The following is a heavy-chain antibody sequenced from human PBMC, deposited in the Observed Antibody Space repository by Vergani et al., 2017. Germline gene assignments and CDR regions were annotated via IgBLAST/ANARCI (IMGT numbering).Heavy chain of an antibody. CDR3: AKDGPSSGWYLRKDYYYYGMDV. V-gene: IGHV3-30*18. D-gene: IGHD6-19*01. J-gene: IGHJ6*02. Sequence: QVRLVESGGGVVQPGRSLRLSCAASGFSFTSYGMHWVRQPPGKGLEWVATISFDGNKKDYTEAVRGRFTISRDNSKNTLYLQMNSLRAEDTAVYYCAKDGPSSGWYLRKDYYYYGMDVWGQGTTVTVSS. CDR2: ISFDGNKK. CDR1: GFSFTSYG.